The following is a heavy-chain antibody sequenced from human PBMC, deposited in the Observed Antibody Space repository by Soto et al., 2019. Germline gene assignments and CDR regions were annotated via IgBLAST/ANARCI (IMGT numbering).Heavy chain of an antibody. CDR1: GFTFSSYA. V-gene: IGHV3-30-3*01. CDR3: ARDHPLRLVTDNWFDP. J-gene: IGHJ5*02. CDR2: ISYDGSNK. D-gene: IGHD4-17*01. Sequence: GGSLRLSCAASGFTFSSYAMHWVRQAPGKGLEWVAVISYDGSNKYYADSVKGRFTISRDNSKNTLYLQMNSLRAEDTAVYYCARDHPLRLVTDNWFDPWGQGTLVTVSS.